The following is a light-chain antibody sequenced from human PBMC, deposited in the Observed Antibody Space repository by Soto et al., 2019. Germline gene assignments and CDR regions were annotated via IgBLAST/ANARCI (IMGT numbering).Light chain of an antibody. CDR2: GAS. V-gene: IGKV3D-20*02. J-gene: IGKJ5*01. Sequence: EIVMTQSPATLSVSPGERATLSCRASQTVSSIYLAWYQQKPGQAPRLLIYGASTRAAGIPARFSGSGSGTDFTLTITSLEPEDFAVYYCQQRSNWPPITFGQGTRLEIK. CDR3: QQRSNWPPIT. CDR1: QTVSSIY.